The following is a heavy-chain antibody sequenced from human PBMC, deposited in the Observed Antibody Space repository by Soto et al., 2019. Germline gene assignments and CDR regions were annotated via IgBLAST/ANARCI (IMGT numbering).Heavy chain of an antibody. CDR2: INPNSGGT. Sequence: ASVKVSCKASGYTFTGYYMHWVRQAPGQGLEWMGWINPNSGGTNYAQKFQGWVTMTRDTSISTAYMELSRLRSDDTAVYYCARGPLRTVGATCEFDYWGQGTLVTVSS. J-gene: IGHJ4*02. V-gene: IGHV1-2*04. CDR3: ARGPLRTVGATCEFDY. D-gene: IGHD1-26*01. CDR1: GYTFTGYY.